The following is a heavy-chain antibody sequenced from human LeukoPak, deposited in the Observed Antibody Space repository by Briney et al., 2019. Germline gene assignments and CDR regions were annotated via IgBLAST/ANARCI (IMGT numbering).Heavy chain of an antibody. CDR2: ISWNSGST. CDR1: GFTFDDYA. V-gene: IGHV3-9*03. Sequence: GGSLRLSCAASGFTFDDYAMHWVRQAPGKGLEWVSGISWNSGSTGYADSVKGRFTISRDNAKNSLYLQMNSLRAEDMALYYCVAMVRGVIPYWGQGTLVTVSS. J-gene: IGHJ4*02. D-gene: IGHD3-10*01. CDR3: VAMVRGVIPY.